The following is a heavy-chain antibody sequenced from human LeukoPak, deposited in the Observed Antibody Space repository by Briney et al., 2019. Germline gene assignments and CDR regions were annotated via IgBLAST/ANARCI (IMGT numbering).Heavy chain of an antibody. CDR2: INPSGCST. D-gene: IGHD3-3*01. CDR1: GYTFTSYY. CDR3: ARGGYDLLSGLSDY. V-gene: IGHV1-46*01. Sequence: ASVTVSCKASGYTFTSYYMHWVRQAPGQGVEWMGIINPSGCSTSCAQKFRGRVTMTRDTSTSTVYMELSSLRSEDTAVYYCARGGYDLLSGLSDYWGQGTLVTVSS. J-gene: IGHJ4*02.